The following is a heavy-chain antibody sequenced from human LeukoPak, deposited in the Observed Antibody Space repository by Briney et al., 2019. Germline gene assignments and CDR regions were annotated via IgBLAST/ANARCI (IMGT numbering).Heavy chain of an antibody. CDR1: GFTFSIYG. CDR3: AKRQWWGMDV. CDR2: ISYDGSNK. J-gene: IGHJ6*02. D-gene: IGHD2-15*01. V-gene: IGHV3-30*18. Sequence: GRSLRLSCAASGFTFSIYGMHGVRQAPAKGVEWVAVISYDGSNKYYADSVKGRFTISRDNSKNTLYLQMNSLRAEDTAVYYCAKRQWWGMDVWGQGTTVTVSS.